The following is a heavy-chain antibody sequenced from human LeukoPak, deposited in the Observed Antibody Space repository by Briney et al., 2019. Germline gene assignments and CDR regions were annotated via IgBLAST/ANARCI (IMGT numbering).Heavy chain of an antibody. V-gene: IGHV3-53*05. CDR1: GFTVSSNY. CDR2: IYSGGST. CDR3: ARTRRDGYKPDAFDI. J-gene: IGHJ3*02. D-gene: IGHD5-24*01. Sequence: GGSLRLSCAASGFTVSSNYMSWVRQAPGKGLEWVSVIYSGGSTYYADSVKGRFTISRDNSKNTLYLQMNSLRAEDMAVYYCARTRRDGYKPDAFDIWGQGTMVTVSS.